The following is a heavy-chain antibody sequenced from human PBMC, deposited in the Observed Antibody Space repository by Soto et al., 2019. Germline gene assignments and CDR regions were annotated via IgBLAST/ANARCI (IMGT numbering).Heavy chain of an antibody. Sequence: GGSLRLSCAASGFTFSSYGMHWVRQAPGKGLEWVAVIWYDGSNKYYADSVKGRFTISRDNSKNTLYLQMNSLRAEDTAVYYCARVGAVAGTNDAFDIWGQGTMVTVSS. CDR1: GFTFSSYG. J-gene: IGHJ3*02. D-gene: IGHD6-19*01. V-gene: IGHV3-33*01. CDR2: IWYDGSNK. CDR3: ARVGAVAGTNDAFDI.